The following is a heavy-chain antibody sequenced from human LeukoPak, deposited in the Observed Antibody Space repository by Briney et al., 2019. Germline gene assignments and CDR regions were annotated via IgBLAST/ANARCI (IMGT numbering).Heavy chain of an antibody. V-gene: IGHV1-69*04. CDR1: GGTFTRYG. Sequence: LVKVSCKASGGTFTRYGISWVRQAPGQGLEWMGRIIPVLGMTNYAQKLQGRIAITAATSTSTAYMELNTLRSEDTAIYYCARDDSSGYYYEWGQGTLVTVSS. CDR2: IIPVLGMT. D-gene: IGHD3-22*01. J-gene: IGHJ4*02. CDR3: ARDDSSGYYYE.